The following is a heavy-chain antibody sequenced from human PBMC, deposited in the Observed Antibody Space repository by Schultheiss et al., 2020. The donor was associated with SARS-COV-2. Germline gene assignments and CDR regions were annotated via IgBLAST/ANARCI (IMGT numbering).Heavy chain of an antibody. CDR3: ARIGGDFITMIVVGADHYYGRDV. CDR1: GFTFSSYA. CDR2: ISYDGSNK. D-gene: IGHD3-22*01. Sequence: GGSLRLSCAASGFTFSSYAMHWVRQAPGKGLEWVAVISYDGSNKYYADSVKGRFTISRDNSKNTLYLQMNSLRAEDTAVYYCARIGGDFITMIVVGADHYYGRDVWGKGTTVTVSS. V-gene: IGHV3-30*04. J-gene: IGHJ6*04.